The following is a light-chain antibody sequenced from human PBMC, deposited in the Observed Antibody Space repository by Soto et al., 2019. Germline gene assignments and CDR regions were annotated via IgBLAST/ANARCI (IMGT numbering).Light chain of an antibody. CDR3: QSYDSSLSGSV. Sequence: QSVLTQPPSVSGAPGQRVTISCTGSSSNIGAGYDVHWYQQFPGTAPKLLIYGNINLPSGLPDRFSGSKSGTSASLAITGLQAEDEADYYCQSYDSSLSGSVFGGGTKLTVL. CDR2: GNI. J-gene: IGLJ2*01. CDR1: SSNIGAGYD. V-gene: IGLV1-40*01.